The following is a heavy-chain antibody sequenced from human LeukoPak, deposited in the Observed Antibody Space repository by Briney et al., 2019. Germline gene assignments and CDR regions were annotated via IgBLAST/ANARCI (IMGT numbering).Heavy chain of an antibody. V-gene: IGHV4-30-2*01. D-gene: IGHD5-12*01. CDR2: IYHSGST. CDR1: GGSINSGGYS. CDR3: ARAGSIVATMLFDY. Sequence: SETLSLTCAVSGGSINSGGYSWSWIRQPPGKGLEWIGYIYHSGSTYYNPSLKSRVTISVDRSKNQFSLKLSSVTAADTAVYYCARAGSIVATMLFDYWGQGTLVTVSS. J-gene: IGHJ4*02.